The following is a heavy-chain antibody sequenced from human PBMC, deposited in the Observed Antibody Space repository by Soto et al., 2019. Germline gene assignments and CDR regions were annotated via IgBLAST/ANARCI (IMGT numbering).Heavy chain of an antibody. CDR3: AGDSSTIFGVVIPNWFDP. Sequence: SVKVSCKASGGTFSSYAISWVRQAPGQGLEWMGGIIPIFGTANYAQKFQGRVTITADESTSTAYMELSSLRSEDTAVYYCAGDSSTIFGVVIPNWFDPWGQGTLVTVSS. D-gene: IGHD3-3*01. J-gene: IGHJ5*02. CDR1: GGTFSSYA. CDR2: IIPIFGTA. V-gene: IGHV1-69*13.